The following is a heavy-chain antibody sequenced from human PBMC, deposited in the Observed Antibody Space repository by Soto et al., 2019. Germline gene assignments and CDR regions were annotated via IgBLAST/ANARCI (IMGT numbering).Heavy chain of an antibody. D-gene: IGHD2-2*01. J-gene: IGHJ5*02. Sequence: SETLSLTCTVSGGSISSGDYYWSWIRQPPGKGLEWIGYIYYSGSTYYNPSLKSRVTISVDTSKNQFSLKLSSVTAADTAVYYCATLVVVPAAPRYNWFDPWGQGTLVTGSS. V-gene: IGHV4-30-4*01. CDR3: ATLVVVPAAPRYNWFDP. CDR2: IYYSGST. CDR1: GGSISSGDYY.